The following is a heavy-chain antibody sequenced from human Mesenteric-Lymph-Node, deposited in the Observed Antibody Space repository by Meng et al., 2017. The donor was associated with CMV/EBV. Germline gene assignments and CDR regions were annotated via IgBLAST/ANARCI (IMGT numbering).Heavy chain of an antibody. CDR3: ARDAQSNYYYYYGMDV. CDR2: IYYSGTT. J-gene: IGHJ6*01. D-gene: IGHD4-11*01. CDR1: GGSVRSGSHC. V-gene: IGHV4-61*01. Sequence: SETLSLTCTVSGGSVRSGSHCWSWVRQPPGKGLEWIGHIYYSGTTDYNPSFKSRVTISIDTSNNRFSLKLTSVTAADTAVYFCARDAQSNYYYYYGMDVWGQGTTVTVSS.